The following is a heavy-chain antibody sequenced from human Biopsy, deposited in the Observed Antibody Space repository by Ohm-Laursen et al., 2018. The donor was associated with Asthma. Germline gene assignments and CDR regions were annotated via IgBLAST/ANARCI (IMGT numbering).Heavy chain of an antibody. D-gene: IGHD3-22*01. J-gene: IGHJ3*02. CDR2: VSSDGHSK. V-gene: IGHV3-30*03. Sequence: SLRLSCSASGFVFSQCGMHWVRQGPGKGLEWVALVSSDGHSKYYEDSVKGRFTISRDNSRNRLYLQINRLTVEDSAVYFCARQSGQDYGDSSGFDIWGQGTKVAVSS. CDR1: GFVFSQCG. CDR3: ARQSGQDYGDSSGFDI.